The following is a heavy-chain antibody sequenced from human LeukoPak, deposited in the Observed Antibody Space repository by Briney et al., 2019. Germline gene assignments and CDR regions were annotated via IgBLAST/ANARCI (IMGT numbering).Heavy chain of an antibody. Sequence: GGSLRLSCAASGFTFSSDSMNWVRQAPGKGLEWVSYISSTSNTIHYADSVKGRFTISRDNAKNSLYLQVNSLRDEDTAVYFCARTRVEFDYWGQGTLVTVSS. CDR3: ARTRVEFDY. CDR2: ISSTSNTI. J-gene: IGHJ4*02. D-gene: IGHD3-10*01. CDR1: GFTFSSDS. V-gene: IGHV3-48*02.